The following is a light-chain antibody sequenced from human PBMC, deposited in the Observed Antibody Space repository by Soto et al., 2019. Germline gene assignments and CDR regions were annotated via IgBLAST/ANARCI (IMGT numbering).Light chain of an antibody. CDR3: QSYDSSLSGWV. Sequence: QSVLTQPPSVSGAPGQRVTISCTGSSSNFGASSDVHWYQQLPGTAPKLLIYGNSNRPSGVPDRFSGSKSGTSASLAITGLQAEDEADYYCQSYDSSLSGWVFGGGTKLTVL. V-gene: IGLV1-40*01. J-gene: IGLJ3*02. CDR2: GNS. CDR1: SSNFGASSD.